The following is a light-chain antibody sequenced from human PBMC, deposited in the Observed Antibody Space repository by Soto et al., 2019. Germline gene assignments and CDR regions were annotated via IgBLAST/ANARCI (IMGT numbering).Light chain of an antibody. Sequence: IVLTHSPGTLSLSPGEIATLSFRASQSVSTFLAWFQQKPGQPPRLLIYNASNRTTGIPARFSGSGSGTDFTLTISSLEPEDFAVYYCQQRGDWPPITFGQGTRLEIK. J-gene: IGKJ5*01. CDR2: NAS. V-gene: IGKV3-11*01. CDR3: QQRGDWPPIT. CDR1: QSVSTF.